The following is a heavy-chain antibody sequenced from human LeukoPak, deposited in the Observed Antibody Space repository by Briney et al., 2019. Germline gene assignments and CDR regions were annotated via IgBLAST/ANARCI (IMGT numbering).Heavy chain of an antibody. J-gene: IGHJ4*02. D-gene: IGHD4/OR15-4a*01. Sequence: GGSLRLSCASSGFTFSTYAMSWVRQAPGKGLEWVATVSGSGGNTHYADSVKGRFTISRDNTKNTLSLQMNSLRAEDTAVYYCAKSGLSRFDYWGQGTLITVSS. CDR3: AKSGLSRFDY. CDR2: VSGSGGNT. V-gene: IGHV3-23*01. CDR1: GFTFSTYA.